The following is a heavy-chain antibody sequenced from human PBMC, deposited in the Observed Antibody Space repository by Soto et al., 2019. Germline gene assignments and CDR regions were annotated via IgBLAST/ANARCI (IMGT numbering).Heavy chain of an antibody. CDR3: ARGARRGRYTYYYYGMDV. V-gene: IGHV3-11*04. D-gene: IGHD1-26*01. J-gene: IGHJ6*02. CDR2: ISISGSSI. CDR1: GFPFRDYD. Sequence: GGSLRLSCAASGFPFRDYDMSGICQAPGKGLEWISYISISGSSIYYADSVKGRFTISRDDAKNSLYLQMNSLRVEDTAVYYCARGARRGRYTYYYYGMDVWGQGTTGTVSS.